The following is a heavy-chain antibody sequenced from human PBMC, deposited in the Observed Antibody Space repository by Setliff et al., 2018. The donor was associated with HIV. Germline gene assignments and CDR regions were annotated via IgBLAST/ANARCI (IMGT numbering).Heavy chain of an antibody. D-gene: IGHD3-22*01. V-gene: IGHV4-34*01. Sequence: PSETLSLTCAVYGGSLSGYHWSWIRQSPEKGLEWIGEINHSGSTNYNPSLKSRVTMSVDTSKNQFSLKLSSVTAADTAVYYCARSGGYDRSGYYPFDYWGQGTPVTVSS. CDR2: INHSGST. J-gene: IGHJ4*02. CDR3: ARSGGYDRSGYYPFDY. CDR1: GGSLSGYH.